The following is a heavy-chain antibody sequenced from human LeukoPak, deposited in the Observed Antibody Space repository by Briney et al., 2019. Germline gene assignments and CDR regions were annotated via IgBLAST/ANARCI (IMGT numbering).Heavy chain of an antibody. CDR2: IIPIFGTA. D-gene: IGHD3-22*01. CDR3: AREESPELRPWLLLHY. CDR1: GGTFSSYA. V-gene: IGHV1-69*05. Sequence: SVKVSCKASGGTFSSYAISWVRQAPGQGLEWMGGIIPIFGTANYAQKFQGRVTITTDESTSTAYMELSSLRSEDTAVYYCAREESPELRPWLLLHYWGQGALVTVSS. J-gene: IGHJ4*02.